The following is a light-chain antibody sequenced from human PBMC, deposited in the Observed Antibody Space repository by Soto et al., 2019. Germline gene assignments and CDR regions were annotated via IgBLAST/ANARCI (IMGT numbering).Light chain of an antibody. Sequence: DIQLTQSPSFLSASVGDRVTITCRASQGISNYLAWYQQKPGKAPQLLIYAASTLQSGVPSRFSGSGSATEFTLTISSLQPEDFATYCCQQLNSSPFTFGPGTKVDIK. CDR1: QGISNY. CDR3: QQLNSSPFT. CDR2: AAS. J-gene: IGKJ3*01. V-gene: IGKV1-9*01.